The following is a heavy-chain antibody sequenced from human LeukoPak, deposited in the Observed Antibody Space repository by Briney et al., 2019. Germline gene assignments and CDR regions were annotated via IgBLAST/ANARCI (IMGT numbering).Heavy chain of an antibody. CDR3: ARDRRIMITFGGVIAI. Sequence: GASVKVSCKASGYTFTSYGISWVRQAPGQGLEWMGWISAYNGNTNYAQKLQGRVTMTTDTSTSTAYMELRGLRSDDTAVYYCARDRRIMITFGGVIAIWGQGTMVTVSS. CDR1: GYTFTSYG. J-gene: IGHJ3*02. CDR2: ISAYNGNT. V-gene: IGHV1-18*01. D-gene: IGHD3-16*02.